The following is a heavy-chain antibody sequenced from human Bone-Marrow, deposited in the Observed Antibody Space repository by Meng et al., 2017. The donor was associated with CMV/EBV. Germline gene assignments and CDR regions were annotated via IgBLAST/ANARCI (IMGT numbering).Heavy chain of an antibody. D-gene: IGHD3-3*01. Sequence: SLKISCAASGFTFSSYGMHWVRQAPGKGLEWVPGISWNSGSIGYADSVKGRFTISRDNAKNSLYLQMNSLRAEDTAIYYCTREGTGYDFWRGYRNDALNLWGRGTMVTVSS. V-gene: IGHV3-9*01. CDR3: TREGTGYDFWRGYRNDALNL. J-gene: IGHJ3*01. CDR1: GFTFSSYG. CDR2: ISWNSGSI.